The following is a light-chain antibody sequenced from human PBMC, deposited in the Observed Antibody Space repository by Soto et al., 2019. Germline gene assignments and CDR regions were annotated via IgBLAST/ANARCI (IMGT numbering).Light chain of an antibody. J-gene: IGLJ2*01. V-gene: IGLV1-44*01. CDR2: ATN. Sequence: QSVLTQPPSASGTPGQTVTISCSGSRSNVGRNAVSWYQQVPGMAPKLLVFATNKRPSGVPDRFSGSASGASASLATSGLQSEDEADYYCAAWDDTLNGPLFGGGTKVTVL. CDR3: AAWDDTLNGPL. CDR1: RSNVGRNA.